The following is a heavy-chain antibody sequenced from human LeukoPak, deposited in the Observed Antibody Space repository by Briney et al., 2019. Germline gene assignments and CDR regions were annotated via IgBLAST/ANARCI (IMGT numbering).Heavy chain of an antibody. Sequence: GASVKVSCKASGYTFTSYAMHWVRQAPGQRLEWMGWINAGNGNTKYSQKFQGRVTITRDTSASTAYMELSSLRSEDTAVYYCARDRTYYVDTAMVRYFDYWGQGTLVTVSS. CDR3: ARDRTYYVDTAMVRYFDY. J-gene: IGHJ4*02. D-gene: IGHD5-18*01. V-gene: IGHV1-3*01. CDR1: GYTFTSYA. CDR2: INAGNGNT.